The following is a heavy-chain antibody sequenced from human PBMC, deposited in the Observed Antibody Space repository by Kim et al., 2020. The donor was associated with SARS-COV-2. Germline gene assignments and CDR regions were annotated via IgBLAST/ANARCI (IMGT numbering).Heavy chain of an antibody. CDR3: ARDRQYYDSSGYYPEK. CDR2: IYYSGST. Sequence: SETLSLTCTVSGGSISSGDYYWSWIRQPPGKGLEWIGYIYYSGSTYYNPSLKSRVTISVDTSKNQFSLKLSSVTAADTAVYYCARDRQYYDSSGYYPEKWGQGTLVTVSS. CDR1: GGSISSGDYY. D-gene: IGHD3-22*01. J-gene: IGHJ4*02. V-gene: IGHV4-30-4*01.